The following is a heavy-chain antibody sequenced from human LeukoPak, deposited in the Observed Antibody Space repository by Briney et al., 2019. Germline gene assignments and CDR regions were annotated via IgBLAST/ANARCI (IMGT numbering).Heavy chain of an antibody. V-gene: IGHV3-7*01. Sequence: GGSLRLSCTASGFTFSNFWMGWVRQAPGKGLEWVANIKQDETEKFYLGSVKGRFTISRDNAKNSLYLQMNSLRAEDTAVYYCARELLGHGYNSGDFDYWGQGTLVTVSS. CDR3: ARELLGHGYNSGDFDY. CDR2: IKQDETEK. CDR1: GFTFSNFW. D-gene: IGHD5-24*01. J-gene: IGHJ4*02.